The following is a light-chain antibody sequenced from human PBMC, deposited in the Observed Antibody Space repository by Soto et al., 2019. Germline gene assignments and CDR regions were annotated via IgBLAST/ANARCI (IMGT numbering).Light chain of an antibody. J-gene: IGLJ2*01. CDR3: QTWGTGIRVV. CDR2: LNSDGSH. CDR1: SGHSSYA. Sequence: QSVLTQSPSASASLGASVKLTCTLSSGHSSYAIAWHQQQPEKGPRYLVKLNSDGSHSNGDGIPDRFSGSSSGAERYLTISSLQSEDEADYSCQTWGTGIRVVFGGGTKVTVL. V-gene: IGLV4-69*01.